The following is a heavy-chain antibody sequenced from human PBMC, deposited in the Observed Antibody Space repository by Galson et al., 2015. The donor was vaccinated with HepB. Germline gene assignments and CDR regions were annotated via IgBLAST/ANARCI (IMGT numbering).Heavy chain of an antibody. CDR2: ISSDGGST. D-gene: IGHD1-26*01. CDR1: GFSFSDYA. V-gene: IGHV3-64D*06. CDR3: VKDLVRVVGTTRPWFDP. Sequence: SLRLSCAASGFSFSDYAMHWVRQAPGKGLEYVSAISSDGGSTYYADSVKDRFTISRDNSKNTLYLQMSSLRTEDTAVYYCVKDLVRVVGTTRPWFDPWGQGTLVTVSS. J-gene: IGHJ5*02.